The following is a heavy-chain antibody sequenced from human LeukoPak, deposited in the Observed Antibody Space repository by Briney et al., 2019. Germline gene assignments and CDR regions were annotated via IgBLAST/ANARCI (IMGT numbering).Heavy chain of an antibody. CDR2: IYYSGST. V-gene: IGHV4-61*08. Sequence: SETLSLTCTVSGGSISSGDYYWSWIRQPPGKGLEWIGYIYYSGSTYYNPSLKSRVTVSVDTSKNQFSLKLSSVTAADTAVYYCARIITMVRGVILYYFDYWGQGTLVTVSS. D-gene: IGHD3-10*01. J-gene: IGHJ4*02. CDR1: GGSISSGDYY. CDR3: ARIITMVRGVILYYFDY.